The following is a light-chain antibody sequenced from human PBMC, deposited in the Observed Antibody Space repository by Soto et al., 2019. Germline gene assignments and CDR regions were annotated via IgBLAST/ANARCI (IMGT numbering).Light chain of an antibody. CDR3: SSYTSSSSPVV. J-gene: IGLJ2*01. Sequence: QSALTQPASVSGSPGQSITISCTGTSSDLGGYNYVSWYQQHPGKAPKLMIYDVSNRPSGVSNRFSGSTSGNTASLTISGLQAEDAADYYCSSYTSSSSPVVFGGGTQLTVL. CDR1: SSDLGGYNY. CDR2: DVS. V-gene: IGLV2-14*01.